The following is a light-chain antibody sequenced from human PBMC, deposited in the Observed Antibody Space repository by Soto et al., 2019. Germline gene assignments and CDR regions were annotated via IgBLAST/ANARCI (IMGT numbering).Light chain of an antibody. CDR2: WAS. V-gene: IGKV4-1*01. CDR1: QSILFSSNNKNY. Sequence: DIVMTQSPDSLAVSLGERASINCKSSQSILFSSNNKNYVAWYQQKPGQPPKLLIYWASTRESGVPDRFSGSGSGTDFTLTISSLQAEDVAVYYCHQYFYTPYTFGQGTKLEIK. J-gene: IGKJ2*01. CDR3: HQYFYTPYT.